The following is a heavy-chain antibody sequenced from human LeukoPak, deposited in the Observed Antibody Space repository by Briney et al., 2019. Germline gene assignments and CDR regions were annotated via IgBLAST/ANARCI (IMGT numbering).Heavy chain of an antibody. Sequence: SETLSLTCTVSGGSISSSSYYWGWIRQPPGKGLEWIGSIYYSGSTYYNPSLKSRVTISVDTSKNQFSLKLSSVTAADTAVYYCARVYYDFWSGYFQDYYYYYMDVWGKGTTVTVSS. V-gene: IGHV4-39*07. J-gene: IGHJ6*03. CDR1: GGSISSSSYY. D-gene: IGHD3-3*01. CDR2: IYYSGST. CDR3: ARVYYDFWSGYFQDYYYYYMDV.